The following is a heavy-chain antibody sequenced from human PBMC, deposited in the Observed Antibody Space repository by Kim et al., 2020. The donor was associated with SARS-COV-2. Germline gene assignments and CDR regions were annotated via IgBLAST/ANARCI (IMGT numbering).Heavy chain of an antibody. D-gene: IGHD3-10*01. V-gene: IGHV1-18*01. CDR1: GYTFTSYG. CDR2: ISAYNGNT. J-gene: IGHJ4*02. CDR3: ARPPLPDYYYGSGNPILEYYFDY. Sequence: ASVKVSCKPSGYTFTSYGINWVRQAPGQGLEWMGWISAYNGNTNYAQNLQDRVTMTTDTSTSTAYMELRSLSSDDTAGYYCARPPLPDYYYGSGNPILEYYFDYWCQGTLVTVSS.